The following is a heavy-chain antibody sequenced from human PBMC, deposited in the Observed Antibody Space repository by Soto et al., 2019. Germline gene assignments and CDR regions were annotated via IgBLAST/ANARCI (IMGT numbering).Heavy chain of an antibody. CDR1: GGSISSGGYY. D-gene: IGHD2-8*02. Sequence: SETLSLTCTVSGGSISSGGYYWSWIRQHPGKGLEWIGYIYYSGSTYYNPSLKSRVTISIDTSKNQFSPKLTSVTAADTAVYYCARDKITGLFDYWGQGTLVTVSS. V-gene: IGHV4-31*03. J-gene: IGHJ4*02. CDR3: ARDKITGLFDY. CDR2: IYYSGST.